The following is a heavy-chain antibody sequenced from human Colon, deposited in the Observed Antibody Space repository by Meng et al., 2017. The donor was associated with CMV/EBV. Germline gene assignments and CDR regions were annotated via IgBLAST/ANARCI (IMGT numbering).Heavy chain of an antibody. CDR2: IYIDDST. CDR3: ARDSPHACD. CDR1: RFPVSSKY. J-gene: IGHJ4*02. Sequence: RVVPGGVLVQPAGSLRLSCAASRFPVSSKYLRWVRQAPERWLVWVSVIYIDDSTYYADSVDGRFTISRDNSRNTVYLQMNSLRAEDTAVYYCARDSPHACDWGQGTLVTVSS. V-gene: IGHV3-53*01.